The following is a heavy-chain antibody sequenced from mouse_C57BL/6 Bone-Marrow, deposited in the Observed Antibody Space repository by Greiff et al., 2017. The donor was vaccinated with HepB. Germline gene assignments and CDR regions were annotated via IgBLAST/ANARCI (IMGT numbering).Heavy chain of an antibody. CDR2: IDPEDGET. V-gene: IGHV14-2*01. D-gene: IGHD2-4*01. J-gene: IGHJ3*01. Sequence: EWIGRIDPEDGETKYAPKFQGKATITADTSSNTAYLQLSSLTSEDTAVYYCAREDDYDFAYWGQGTLVTVSA. CDR3: AREDDYDFAY.